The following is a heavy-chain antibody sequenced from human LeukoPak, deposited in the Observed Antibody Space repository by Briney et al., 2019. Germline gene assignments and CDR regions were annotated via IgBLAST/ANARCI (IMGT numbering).Heavy chain of an antibody. CDR2: ISSSSSYI. CDR3: AKAVNGDYFNWFDP. Sequence: GGSLRLSCAASGLTFSSYSMNWVRQAPGKGLEWVSSISSSSSYIYYADSVKGRFTISRDNAKNSLYLQMNSLRAEDTAVYYCAKAVNGDYFNWFDPWGQGTLVTVSS. D-gene: IGHD4-17*01. J-gene: IGHJ5*02. CDR1: GLTFSSYS. V-gene: IGHV3-21*01.